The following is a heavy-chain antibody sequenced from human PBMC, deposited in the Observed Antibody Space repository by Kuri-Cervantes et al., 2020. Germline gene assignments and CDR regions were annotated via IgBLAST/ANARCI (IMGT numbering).Heavy chain of an antibody. CDR3: ARDSSGWENYYYYGMDV. D-gene: IGHD6-19*01. J-gene: IGHJ6*02. CDR1: GYTFTGYY. CDR2: INPNSGNT. Sequence: ASVKVSCKASGYTFTGYYMHWVRQAPGQGLEWMGWINPNSGNTGYAQKFQGRVTMTRNTSISTAYMELSSLRSEDTAVYYCARDSSGWENYYYYGMDVWGQGTTVTVSS. V-gene: IGHV1-8*02.